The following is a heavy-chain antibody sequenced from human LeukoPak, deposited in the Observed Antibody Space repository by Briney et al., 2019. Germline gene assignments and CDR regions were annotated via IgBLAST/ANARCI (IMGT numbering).Heavy chain of an antibody. CDR1: GYTFTSYD. Sequence: ASVKVSCKASGYTFTSYDINWVRQAPGQGLEWMGWISAYNGNTNYAQKLQGRVTMTTDTSTSTAYMELRSLRSDDTAVYYCARGPNWGRGFDDAFDIWGQGTMVTVSS. CDR3: ARGPNWGRGFDDAFDI. V-gene: IGHV1-18*01. D-gene: IGHD7-27*01. J-gene: IGHJ3*02. CDR2: ISAYNGNT.